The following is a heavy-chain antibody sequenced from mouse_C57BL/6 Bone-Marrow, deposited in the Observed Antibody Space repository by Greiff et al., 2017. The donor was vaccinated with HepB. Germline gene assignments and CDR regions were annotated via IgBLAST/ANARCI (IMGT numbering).Heavy chain of an antibody. Sequence: VQLQQSGAELVRPGTSVKVSCKASGYAFTNYLIEWVKQRPGQGLEWIGVINPGSGGTNYNEKFKGKATLTADKSSSTAYMQLSSLTSEDSAVYFCARSGRVYDGYFAYWGQGTLVTVSA. CDR1: GYAFTNYL. CDR2: INPGSGGT. CDR3: ARSGRVYDGYFAY. V-gene: IGHV1-54*01. J-gene: IGHJ3*01. D-gene: IGHD2-3*01.